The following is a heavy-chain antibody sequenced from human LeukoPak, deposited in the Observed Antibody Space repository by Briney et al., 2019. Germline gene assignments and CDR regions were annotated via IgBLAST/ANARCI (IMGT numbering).Heavy chain of an antibody. J-gene: IGHJ4*02. V-gene: IGHV3-23*01. CDR1: GFTFSSYA. CDR2: MTGSGDRT. Sequence: GGSLRLSCAASGFTFSSYAMSWVRQAPGRGLEWVSAMTGSGDRTYYADSVKGRFTISRDNSKNTLHLQMNSLRDDDTAVYYCAREVHDSSGYTVDYWGQGTLVTVSS. CDR3: AREVHDSSGYTVDY. D-gene: IGHD3-22*01.